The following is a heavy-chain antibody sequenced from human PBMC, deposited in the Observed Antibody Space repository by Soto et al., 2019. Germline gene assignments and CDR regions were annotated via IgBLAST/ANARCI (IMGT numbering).Heavy chain of an antibody. CDR3: ARDYVPTYYDYIWGSYKGDNWFDP. J-gene: IGHJ5*02. Sequence: QVQLVQSGAEVKKPGSSVKVSCKASGGTFSSYTISWVRQAPGQGLEWMGRIIPILGIANYAQKFQGRVTITADKSTSTAYMELSSLRSEDTAVYYCARDYVPTYYDYIWGSYKGDNWFDPWGQGTLVTVSS. D-gene: IGHD3-16*01. V-gene: IGHV1-69*08. CDR2: IIPILGIA. CDR1: GGTFSSYT.